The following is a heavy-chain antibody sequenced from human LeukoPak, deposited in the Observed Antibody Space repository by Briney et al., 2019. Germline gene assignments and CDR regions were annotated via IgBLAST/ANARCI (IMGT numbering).Heavy chain of an antibody. J-gene: IGHJ4*02. D-gene: IGHD6-13*01. Sequence: AASVKVSCKASGYTFTNYYIHWVRQAPGRGLEWMGWINPDSGGTKYAQKFQGRVTMTRDTSISTAFMEMSRLRSDDTAVYYCARGRGSWSLDYWGQGTLVTVSS. CDR3: ARGRGSWSLDY. V-gene: IGHV1-2*02. CDR1: GYTFTNYY. CDR2: INPDSGGT.